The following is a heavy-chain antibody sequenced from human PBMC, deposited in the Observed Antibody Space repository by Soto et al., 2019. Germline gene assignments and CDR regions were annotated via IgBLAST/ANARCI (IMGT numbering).Heavy chain of an antibody. J-gene: IGHJ6*02. Sequence: QVQLQKSGPRLVKPSETLSLTCTVSSGPDRSHNWGWIRQPPGRGLEWIGYVYYTGDTAYNPPLRSRVSISADTSTNDISLTLSSVTAADTAVYYCVRQGIDYLHGLVDVWGQGTTVSVSS. CDR2: VYYTGDT. D-gene: IGHD4-17*01. CDR1: SGPDRSHN. CDR3: VRQGIDYLHGLVDV. V-gene: IGHV4-59*08.